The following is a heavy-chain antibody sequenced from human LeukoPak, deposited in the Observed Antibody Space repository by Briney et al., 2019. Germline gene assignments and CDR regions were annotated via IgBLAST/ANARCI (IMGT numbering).Heavy chain of an antibody. Sequence: ASVKVSCKASGGTFSSYAISWVRQAPGQGLEWMGGIIPIFGTANYAQKFQGRVTITADESTSTAYMELSSLRSEDTAVYYCAIDITGGNIFDYWGQGTLVTVSS. CDR3: AIDITGGNIFDY. CDR2: IIPIFGTA. D-gene: IGHD1-20*01. V-gene: IGHV1-69*01. J-gene: IGHJ4*02. CDR1: GGTFSSYA.